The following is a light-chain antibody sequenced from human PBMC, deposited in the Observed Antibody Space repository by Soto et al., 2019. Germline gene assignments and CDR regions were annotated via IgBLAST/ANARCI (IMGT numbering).Light chain of an antibody. CDR1: SSDVGGYNY. J-gene: IGLJ1*01. CDR2: EVS. V-gene: IGLV2-14*01. CDR3: SSYTRSSTSDV. Sequence: QSALTQPASVSGSPGQSITISCTGTSSDVGGYNYVSWYQQHPGKAPKLMIYEVSNRPSRVSNRFSGSKSGNTASQTISGLQAEDEADYYCSSYTRSSTSDVFGTGTQLTVL.